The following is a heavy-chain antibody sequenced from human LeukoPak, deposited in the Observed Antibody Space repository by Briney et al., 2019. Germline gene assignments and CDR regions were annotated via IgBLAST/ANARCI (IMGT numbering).Heavy chain of an antibody. J-gene: IGHJ4*02. CDR3: ARGRVVVAATVLYHFDY. CDR1: GYTFTSYD. V-gene: IGHV1-8*01. Sequence: ASVKVSCKASGYTFTSYDINWVRQATGQGLEWMGWMNPNSGNTGYAQKFQGRVTMTRNTSISTAYMELSSLRSEDTAVYYCARGRVVVAATVLYHFDYWGQGTLVTVSS. D-gene: IGHD2-15*01. CDR2: MNPNSGNT.